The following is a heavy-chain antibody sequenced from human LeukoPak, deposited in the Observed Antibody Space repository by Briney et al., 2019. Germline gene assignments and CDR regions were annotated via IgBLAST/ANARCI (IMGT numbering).Heavy chain of an antibody. CDR2: IYSGGST. V-gene: IGHV3-53*01. CDR1: GISFSTYA. D-gene: IGHD2-2*01. J-gene: IGHJ6*03. Sequence: GGSLRLSCTASGISFSTYAMTWLRQAPGKGLEWVSVIYSGGSTYYADSVKGRFTISRDNSKNTLYLQMNSLRAEDTAVYYCARDNCSSTSCYYYMDVWGKGTTVTVSS. CDR3: ARDNCSSTSCYYYMDV.